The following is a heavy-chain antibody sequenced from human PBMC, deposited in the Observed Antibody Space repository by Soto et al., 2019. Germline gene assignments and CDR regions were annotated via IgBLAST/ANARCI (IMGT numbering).Heavy chain of an antibody. Sequence: PGGSLRLSCAASGFSFSSYSVNWVRQAPGKGLEWVSSISSSSSYIYYADSVKGRFTISRDNAKNSLYLQMNSLRAEDTAVYYCARGDDYYDSSGLNYGMDVWGQGTTVTVSS. J-gene: IGHJ6*02. V-gene: IGHV3-21*01. CDR2: ISSSSSYI. D-gene: IGHD3-22*01. CDR3: ARGDDYYDSSGLNYGMDV. CDR1: GFSFSSYS.